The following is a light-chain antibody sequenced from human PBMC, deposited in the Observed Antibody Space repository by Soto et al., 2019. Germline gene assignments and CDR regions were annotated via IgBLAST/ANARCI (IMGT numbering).Light chain of an antibody. CDR1: ESIRIH. V-gene: IGKV1-39*01. J-gene: IGKJ5*01. Sequence: SQMTRSPSSLSASIGDRVSIICRASESIRIHLNWYQQKPGKAPRLLIYAASRLQSGVPSRFSGTGSGTDFTLTISSLQPDDFAIYYCQPTFGTPLVTFGQGTRLEIK. CDR2: AAS. CDR3: QPTFGTPLVT.